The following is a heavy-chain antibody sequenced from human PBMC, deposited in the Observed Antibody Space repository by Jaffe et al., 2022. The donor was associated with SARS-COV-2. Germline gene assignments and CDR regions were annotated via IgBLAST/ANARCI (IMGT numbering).Heavy chain of an antibody. V-gene: IGHV3-7*03. Sequence: EVQLVESGGGLVQPGGSLRLSCAASGFTFSSYWMSWVRQAPGKGLEWVANMKQDGSEKYYVDSVKGRFTISGDNAKNSLYLQMTSLRAEDTAVYYCARDLLVSFGEVMYYYGMDVWGQGTTVTVSS. CDR2: MKQDGSEK. CDR1: GFTFSSYW. CDR3: ARDLLVSFGEVMYYYGMDV. J-gene: IGHJ6*02. D-gene: IGHD3-10*01.